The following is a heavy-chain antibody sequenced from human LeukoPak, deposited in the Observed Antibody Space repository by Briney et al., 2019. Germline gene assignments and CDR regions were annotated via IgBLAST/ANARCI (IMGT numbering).Heavy chain of an antibody. CDR2: ISSSSSYI. CDR3: ARVSSGSYYFRDY. J-gene: IGHJ4*02. Sequence: IPGGSLRLSCAASGFTFSSYSMNWVRQAPGKGLEWVSSISSSSSYIYYADSVKGRFTISRDNAKNSLYLQMNSLRAEDTAVYYCARVSSGSYYFRDYWGQGTLVTVSS. V-gene: IGHV3-21*01. D-gene: IGHD3-10*01. CDR1: GFTFSSYS.